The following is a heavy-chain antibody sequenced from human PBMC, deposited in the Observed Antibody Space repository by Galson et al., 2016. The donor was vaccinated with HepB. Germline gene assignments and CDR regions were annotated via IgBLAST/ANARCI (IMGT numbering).Heavy chain of an antibody. CDR2: VYYTGAT. V-gene: IGHV4-59*12. Sequence: LRLSCAASGFTFSSYSMNWVRQSPGKGLEWIGSVYYTGATQYNPSLKSRVTMSVDTSKDQFSLKLTSVTAADTAVYYCARDRSSGSGNFGYWGQGTLVTVSS. CDR3: ARDRSSGSGNFGY. CDR1: GFTFSSYS. J-gene: IGHJ4*02. D-gene: IGHD3-10*01.